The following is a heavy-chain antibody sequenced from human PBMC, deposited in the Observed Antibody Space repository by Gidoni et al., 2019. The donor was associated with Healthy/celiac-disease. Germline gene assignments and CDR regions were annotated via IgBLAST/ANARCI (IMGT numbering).Heavy chain of an antibody. CDR3: ARDGDYYGSGSYGWFDP. CDR1: GFTFSRYS. J-gene: IGHJ5*02. D-gene: IGHD3-10*01. Sequence: EVQLVESGGGLVKPGGSLRLSCAASGFTFSRYSMNWVRQAPGKGLEWVSSISSISSYIYYADSVKGRFTISRDNAKNSLYLQMNSLRAEDTAVYYCARDGDYYGSGSYGWFDPWGQGTLVTVSS. V-gene: IGHV3-21*01. CDR2: ISSISSYI.